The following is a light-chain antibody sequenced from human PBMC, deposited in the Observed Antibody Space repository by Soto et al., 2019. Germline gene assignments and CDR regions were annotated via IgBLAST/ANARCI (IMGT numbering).Light chain of an antibody. CDR1: SSDVGGYNY. V-gene: IGLV2-8*01. Sequence: QSALTQPPSASGSLGQSVTISCTGTSSDVGGYNYVSWHQQHPGKAPKVMIYEVTKRPPGVPDRFSGSKSGYTASLTVSGLHALDEADYYSSPFAGGGHPVLLGGGTNLTVL. CDR2: EVT. CDR3: SPFAGGGHPVL. J-gene: IGLJ2*01.